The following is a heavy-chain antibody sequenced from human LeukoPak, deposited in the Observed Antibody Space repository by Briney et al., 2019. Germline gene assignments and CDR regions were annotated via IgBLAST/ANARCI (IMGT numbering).Heavy chain of an antibody. J-gene: IGHJ4*02. D-gene: IGHD4/OR15-4a*01. CDR3: VPSANYYYFDY. Sequence: ALVKVSCKTSGYTFTNYYMHWVRQGPGLGFEWMGWINPKSGGTSYPQKFQGRLTMTRDTSISTAYMELSRLGSDDTAVYYCVPSANYYYFDYWGQGTLVTVSS. V-gene: IGHV1-2*02. CDR1: GYTFTNYY. CDR2: INPKSGGT.